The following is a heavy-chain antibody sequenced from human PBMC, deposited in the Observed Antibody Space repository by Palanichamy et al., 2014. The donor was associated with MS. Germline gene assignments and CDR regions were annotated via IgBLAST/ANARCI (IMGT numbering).Heavy chain of an antibody. CDR3: ATEGLRVERGFGFFDY. CDR1: GFTFSSFT. V-gene: IGHV3-21*01. J-gene: IGHJ4*02. D-gene: IGHD1-1*01. Sequence: EVQLVESGGGLVKPGGSLRLSCEASGFTFSSFTMNWVRQAPGKELEWVSSISTSNYYINYADSVKGRFTISRDNAKSSLYLQMNSLRPDDTAVYYCATEGLRVERGFGFFDYWGQGTQVTVSS. CDR2: ISTSNYYI.